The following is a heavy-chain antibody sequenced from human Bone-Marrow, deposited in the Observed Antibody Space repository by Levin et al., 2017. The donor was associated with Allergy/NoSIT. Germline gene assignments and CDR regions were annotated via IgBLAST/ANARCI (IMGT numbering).Heavy chain of an antibody. CDR2: IYASGST. J-gene: IGHJ3*01. V-gene: IGHV3-53*01. CDR1: GSTVSSNY. CDR3: ARVAIVILPASNAFDR. Sequence: PGGSLRLSCAASGSTVSSNYLTWVRQPPGKGLQWVAVIYASGSTYNADSVKGRFTISRDNSKNKLYLQMNGLTAEDTAIYYCARVAIVILPASNAFDRWGEGTMVTVSS. D-gene: IGHD2-2*01.